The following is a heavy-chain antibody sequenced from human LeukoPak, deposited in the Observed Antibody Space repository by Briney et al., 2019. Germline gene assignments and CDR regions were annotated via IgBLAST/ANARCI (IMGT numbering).Heavy chain of an antibody. CDR1: GYTITGYY. V-gene: IGHV1-2*02. CDR3: ARKRGVGVDTNAFDM. CDR2: INANNDGS. J-gene: IGHJ3*02. D-gene: IGHD3-3*01. Sequence: ASVKVSCKASGYTITGYYTHWARQAPGQGLEWMGWINANNDGSVYAQKFQGRVTMTRDTSINTAYMELSRLRSDDTAVYYCARKRGVGVDTNAFDMWGQGTMVTVSS.